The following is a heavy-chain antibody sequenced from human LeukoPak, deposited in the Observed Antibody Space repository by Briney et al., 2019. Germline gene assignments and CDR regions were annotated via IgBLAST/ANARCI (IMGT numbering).Heavy chain of an antibody. V-gene: IGHV4-59*01. CDR2: IYYSGST. J-gene: IGHJ4*02. CDR1: GGSISSYY. Sequence: SETLSLTCTVSGGSISSYYWSWIRQPPGKGLEWIGYIYYSGSTNYNPSLKSRVTISVDTSKNQFSLKLSSVTAADTAVYYCARDRYGGIIDSWGQGTLVSVSS. D-gene: IGHD1-1*01. CDR3: ARDRYGGIIDS.